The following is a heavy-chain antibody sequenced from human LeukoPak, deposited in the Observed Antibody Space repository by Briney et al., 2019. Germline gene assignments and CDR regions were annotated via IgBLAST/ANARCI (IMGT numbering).Heavy chain of an antibody. V-gene: IGHV3-23*01. J-gene: IGHJ4*02. D-gene: IGHD5-24*01. CDR3: TRRETTDGYEL. CDR1: GFTFSSYA. CDR2: ISGSDGTT. Sequence: PGGSLRLSCAASGFTFSSYAMNWIRQAPGKGLEWVSAISGSDGTTYYADSVKGRFTISRDNSKNTLYLQMNSLRAEDTAVYYCTRRETTDGYELWGQGTLVTVSS.